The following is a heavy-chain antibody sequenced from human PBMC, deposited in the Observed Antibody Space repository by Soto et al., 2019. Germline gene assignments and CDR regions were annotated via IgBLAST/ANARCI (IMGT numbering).Heavy chain of an antibody. D-gene: IGHD5-12*01. CDR1: GFTFSGFW. Sequence: GGSLRLSCAASGFTFSGFWMHWIRQPPGNGLVWGSRLNTDGTTAAYAASVKGRFTISRDNAKNTLYLLMNSLRAEDTAVDYCARETMATSTFDYWGQGTLVTVSS. CDR3: ARETMATSTFDY. CDR2: LNTDGTTA. V-gene: IGHV3-74*01. J-gene: IGHJ4*02.